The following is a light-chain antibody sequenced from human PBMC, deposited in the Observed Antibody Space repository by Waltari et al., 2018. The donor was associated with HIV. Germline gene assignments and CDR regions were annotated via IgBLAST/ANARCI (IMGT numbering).Light chain of an antibody. CDR1: SSDVGSYYL. J-gene: IGLJ2*01. CDR3: CSYAGSSTFVV. CDR2: EVS. V-gene: IGLV2-23*02. Sequence: QSALTQPASVSGSPGPSITISCTGTSSDVGSYYLVSWDQQHTGKAPKRNIYEVSKRPSGVSNRFSGSKSGNTASLTISGLQAEDEADYYCCSYAGSSTFVVFGGGTKLTVL.